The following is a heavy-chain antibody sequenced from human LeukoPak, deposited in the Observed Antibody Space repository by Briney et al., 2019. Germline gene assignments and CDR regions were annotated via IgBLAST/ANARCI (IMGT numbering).Heavy chain of an antibody. CDR2: IRYDGSNK. CDR3: AKDYDFWSGKHTPFDY. J-gene: IGHJ4*02. Sequence: GGSLRLSCAASGFTFSSYGMHWVRQAPGKGLEWVAFIRYDGSNKYYADSVKGRFIISRDNSKNTLYLQMNSLRAEDTAVYYCAKDYDFWSGKHTPFDYWGQGTLVTVSS. V-gene: IGHV3-30*02. D-gene: IGHD3-3*01. CDR1: GFTFSSYG.